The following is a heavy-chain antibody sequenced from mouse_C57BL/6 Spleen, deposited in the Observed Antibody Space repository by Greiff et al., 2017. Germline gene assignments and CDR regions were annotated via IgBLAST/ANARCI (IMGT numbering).Heavy chain of an antibody. V-gene: IGHV1-22*01. CDR3: ARGGGYFPLFDY. Sequence: VQLKQSGPELVKPGASVKMSCKASGYTFTDYNMHWVKQSHGKSLEWIGYINPNNGGTSYNQKFKGKATLTVNKSSSTAYMELRSLTSEDSAVYYCARGGGYFPLFDYWGQGTTLTVSS. D-gene: IGHD2-3*01. CDR1: GYTFTDYN. CDR2: INPNNGGT. J-gene: IGHJ2*01.